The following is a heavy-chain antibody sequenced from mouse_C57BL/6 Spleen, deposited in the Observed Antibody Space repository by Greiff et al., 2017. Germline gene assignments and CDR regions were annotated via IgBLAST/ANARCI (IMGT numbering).Heavy chain of an antibody. D-gene: IGHD3-2*02. CDR1: GYAFSSSW. V-gene: IGHV1-82*01. CDR2: IYPGDGDT. CDR3: AIDSSGYVGTD. J-gene: IGHJ3*01. Sequence: QVQLKESGPELVKPGASVKISCKASGYAFSSSWMNWVKQRPGKGLEWIGRIYPGDGDTNYNGKFKGKATLTADKSSSTAYMQLSSLTSEDSAVYFCAIDSSGYVGTDWGQGTLVTVSA.